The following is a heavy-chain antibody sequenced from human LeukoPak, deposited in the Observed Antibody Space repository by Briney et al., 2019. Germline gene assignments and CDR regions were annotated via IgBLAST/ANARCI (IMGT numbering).Heavy chain of an antibody. V-gene: IGHV4-59*01. J-gene: IGHJ4*02. CDR2: IYYSGST. D-gene: IGHD6-19*01. Sequence: SETLSLTCTVSGGSISSSYWSWIRQPPRKGLEWIGYIYYSGSTNYNPSLKSRVTISVDTSKNQFSLKLSSVTAADTAVYYCARVSDISVAAYFDYWGQGTLVTVSS. CDR1: GGSISSSY. CDR3: ARVSDISVAAYFDY.